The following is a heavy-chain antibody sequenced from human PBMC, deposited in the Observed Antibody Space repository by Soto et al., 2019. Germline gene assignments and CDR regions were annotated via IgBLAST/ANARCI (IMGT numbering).Heavy chain of an antibody. CDR1: GYSFTSYW. D-gene: IGHD6-13*01. V-gene: IGHV5-10-1*01. J-gene: IGHJ4*02. Sequence: PGESLKISCKGSGYSFTSYWISWVRQMPGKGLEWMGRIDPSDSYTNYSPSFQGHVTISADKSISTAYLQWSSLKASDTAMYYCARHKDSSSWDGRNGYWGQGTLVTVSS. CDR3: ARHKDSSSWDGRNGY. CDR2: IDPSDSYT.